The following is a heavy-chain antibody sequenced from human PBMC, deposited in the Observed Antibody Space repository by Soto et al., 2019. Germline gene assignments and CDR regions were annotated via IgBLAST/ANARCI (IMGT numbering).Heavy chain of an antibody. Sequence: EVQLVESGGGLVQPGGSLRLSSAASGFTFSSYAMHWVRQAPGKGLEYVSAISSNGGSTYYANSVKGRFTISRDNSKNTLYLQMGSLRAEDMAVYYCARGLDYGDYDGYWGQGTLVTVSS. CDR1: GFTFSSYA. CDR2: ISSNGGST. CDR3: ARGLDYGDYDGY. J-gene: IGHJ4*02. V-gene: IGHV3-64*01. D-gene: IGHD4-17*01.